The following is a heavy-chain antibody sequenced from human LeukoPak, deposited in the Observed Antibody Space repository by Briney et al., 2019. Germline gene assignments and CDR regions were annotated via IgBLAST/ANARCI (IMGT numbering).Heavy chain of an antibody. CDR3: ARARVYSSTWSEFDY. CDR2: IYYTGNT. J-gene: IGHJ4*02. CDR1: GGSISSYY. D-gene: IGHD6-13*01. Sequence: PSETLSLTCTVSGGSISSYYWSWIRQPPGKGLEWIGYIYYTGNTHYNFFLKSRVTISVATSKNQFSLKLSSVTAADTAVYYCARARVYSSTWSEFDYWGQGTLVTVSS. V-gene: IGHV4-59*01.